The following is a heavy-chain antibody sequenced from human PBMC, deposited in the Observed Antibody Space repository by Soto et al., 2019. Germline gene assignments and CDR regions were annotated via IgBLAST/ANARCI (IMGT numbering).Heavy chain of an antibody. V-gene: IGHV3-11*01. Sequence: GGSLRLSCAASGFTFSDYYMSWIRQAPGKGLEWVSYISSSGSTIYYADSVKGRFTISRDNAKNTLYLQMNSLRAEDKAVYYCATLAADYFDYWGQGTLVTVSS. D-gene: IGHD6-25*01. J-gene: IGHJ4*02. CDR1: GFTFSDYY. CDR2: ISSSGSTI. CDR3: ATLAADYFDY.